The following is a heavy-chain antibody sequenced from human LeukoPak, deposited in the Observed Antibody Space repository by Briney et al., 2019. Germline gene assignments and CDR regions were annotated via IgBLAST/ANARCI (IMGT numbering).Heavy chain of an antibody. Sequence: ASVKVSCKASGYSFTSNYIHWVRQAPGQGLEWMGIIDPSGGGTSYAQKFQGRVTLTRDTSTSIVYMELSSLTSEDTAVYYCASLGSGSSPIIDFDYWGQGTLVTVCS. D-gene: IGHD3-10*01. CDR1: GYSFTSNY. J-gene: IGHJ4*02. V-gene: IGHV1-46*01. CDR2: IDPSGGGT. CDR3: ASLGSGSSPIIDFDY.